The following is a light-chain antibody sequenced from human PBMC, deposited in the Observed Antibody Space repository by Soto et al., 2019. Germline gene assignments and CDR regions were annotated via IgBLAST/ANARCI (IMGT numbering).Light chain of an antibody. V-gene: IGKV3-15*01. J-gene: IGKJ5*01. CDR3: QQYDNWPIP. Sequence: EIVLTQSPGTLSGSTGERATRSCRASQSVSSSFLAWYQQKPGQAPRLLIYAASTRATGLPARFSGSGSGTEFTLIISSLQSEDSAVYYCQQYDNWPIPFGQGTRLEIK. CDR1: QSVSSS. CDR2: AAS.